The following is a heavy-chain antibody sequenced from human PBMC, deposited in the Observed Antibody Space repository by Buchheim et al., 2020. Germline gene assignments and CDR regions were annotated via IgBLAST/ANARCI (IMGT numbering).Heavy chain of an antibody. Sequence: QVQLVQSGAEVKKPGSSVKVSCKASGGTFSSYAISWVRQAPGQGLEWMGGINPNSGATDYARQFRGRVTLTRDTSINTAYMEVTGLTSDDTALYYCARDRVGPTDYWGQGT. D-gene: IGHD1-26*01. CDR3: ARDRVGPTDY. V-gene: IGHV1-2*02. CDR2: INPNSGAT. CDR1: GGTFSSYA. J-gene: IGHJ4*02.